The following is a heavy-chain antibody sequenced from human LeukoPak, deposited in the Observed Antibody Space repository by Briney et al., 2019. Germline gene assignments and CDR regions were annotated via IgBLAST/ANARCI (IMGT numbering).Heavy chain of an antibody. V-gene: IGHV1-8*01. Sequence: ASVKVSCKASGYTFTSYDINWVRQATGQGLEWMGWMNPNSGNTGYAQKFQGRVTMTRNTSISTAYMELSSLRSEDTAVYYCAGALYGDGAFDIWGQGTMVTVSS. J-gene: IGHJ3*02. CDR2: MNPNSGNT. D-gene: IGHD4-17*01. CDR3: AGALYGDGAFDI. CDR1: GYTFTSYD.